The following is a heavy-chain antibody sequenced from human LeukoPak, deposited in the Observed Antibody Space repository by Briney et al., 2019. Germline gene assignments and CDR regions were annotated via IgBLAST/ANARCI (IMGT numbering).Heavy chain of an antibody. Sequence: ASVKVSCKASGYTFTGYYMHWVRQAPGQGLEWMGWINPNSGGTNYAQKFQGRVTMTRDTSISTAYMELSRLRSDDTAVYYCARRLELRFTIIARNKYNWFDPWGQGTLVTVSS. J-gene: IGHJ5*02. V-gene: IGHV1-2*02. D-gene: IGHD1-7*01. CDR1: GYTFTGYY. CDR2: INPNSGGT. CDR3: ARRLELRFTIIARNKYNWFDP.